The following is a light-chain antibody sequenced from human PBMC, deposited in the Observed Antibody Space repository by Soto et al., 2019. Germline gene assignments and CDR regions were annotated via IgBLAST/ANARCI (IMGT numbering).Light chain of an antibody. CDR3: QQYNNWPRT. V-gene: IGKV3D-15*01. CDR1: QSADSN. CDR2: RVS. J-gene: IGKJ1*01. Sequence: EIVMTQSPDTLSVSPGETATLSCRASQSADSNLAWYQQKPGQAPRLLMYRVSTRATGIPARFSGSGSGTEFTLTISSLQSEDAAVYYCQQYNNWPRTFGQGTKVDIK.